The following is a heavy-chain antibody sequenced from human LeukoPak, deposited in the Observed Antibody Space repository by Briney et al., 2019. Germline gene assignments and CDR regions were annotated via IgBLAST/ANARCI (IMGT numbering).Heavy chain of an antibody. V-gene: IGHV5-51*01. J-gene: IGHJ4*02. D-gene: IGHD6-19*01. CDR3: ARMQQWLVIMLSGHFDY. Sequence: GESLKISCKGSGYSFTSYWIGWVRQMPGKGLEWMGIIYPGDSDTRYSPSFQGQVTISADKSISTAYLQWSSLKASDTAMYYCARMQQWLVIMLSGHFDYWGQGTLVTVSS. CDR2: IYPGDSDT. CDR1: GYSFTSYW.